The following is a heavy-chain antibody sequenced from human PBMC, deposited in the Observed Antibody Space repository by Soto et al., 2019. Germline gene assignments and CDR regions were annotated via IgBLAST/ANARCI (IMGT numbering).Heavy chain of an antibody. CDR1: GGTLSTAA. D-gene: IGHD3-10*01. CDR3: ARDEDRAQLVGKYDYIMAV. J-gene: IGHJ6*02. CDR2: VMPIFRTA. V-gene: IGHV1-69*12. Sequence: HVQVVQSGAEVKKPGSSVKVSCTTSGGTLSTAAISWVRQAPGQGLAWMGGVMPIFRTADYAQKFQGRVTITEDESATTAYLQLSSLGSEDTSVYYCARDEDRAQLVGKYDYIMAVWGHGTSVTV.